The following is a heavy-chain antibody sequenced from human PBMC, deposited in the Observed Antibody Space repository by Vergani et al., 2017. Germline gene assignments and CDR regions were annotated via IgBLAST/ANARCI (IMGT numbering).Heavy chain of an antibody. CDR3: ARQXGSSSWPLPYYMDV. D-gene: IGHD6-13*01. J-gene: IGHJ6*03. CDR2: MNPNSGNT. CDR1: GYTFTSYD. V-gene: IGHV1-8*01. Sequence: VTLVQSGSEVKNPGSSVKVSCKASGYTFTSYDINWVRQATGQGLEWMGWMNPNSGNTVYAQKFQGRVTMTRNTSISTAYMELSSLRSEDTAVYYCARQXGSSSWPLPYYMDVWGKGTTVTVSS.